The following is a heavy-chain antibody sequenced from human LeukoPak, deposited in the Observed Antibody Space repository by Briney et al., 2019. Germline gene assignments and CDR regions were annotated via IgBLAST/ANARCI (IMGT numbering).Heavy chain of an antibody. J-gene: IGHJ1*01. V-gene: IGHV6-1*01. CDR3: AITYYYDSSAEYFQH. CDR1: GDRVSSNSAA. Sequence: SQTLSLTCAISGDRVSSNSAAWNWIRQSPSRGLEWLGRTYYRSKWYNDYAVSVKSRITINPDTSKNQFSLQLNSVTPEDTAVYYCAITYYYDSSAEYFQHWGQGTLVTVSS. CDR2: TYYRSKWYN. D-gene: IGHD3-22*01.